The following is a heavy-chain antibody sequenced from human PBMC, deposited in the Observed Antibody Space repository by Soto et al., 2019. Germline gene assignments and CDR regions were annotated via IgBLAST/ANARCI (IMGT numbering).Heavy chain of an antibody. CDR3: ARSYSSSSYSSSWLDDY. CDR2: ISAYNGNT. Sequence: QVSLVQSGAEVKKPGASVKVSCKASGYTFTSYGISWVRQAPGQGLEWMGWISAYNGNTNYAQKLQGRVTMTTDTSTSTAYRELRSLRSDDTAVYYCARSYSSSSYSSSWLDDYWGQGTLVTVSS. V-gene: IGHV1-18*01. CDR1: GYTFTSYG. J-gene: IGHJ4*02. D-gene: IGHD6-6*01.